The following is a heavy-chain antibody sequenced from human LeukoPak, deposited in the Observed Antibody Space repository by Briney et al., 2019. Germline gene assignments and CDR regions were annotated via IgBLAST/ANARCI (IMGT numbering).Heavy chain of an antibody. J-gene: IGHJ4*02. D-gene: IGHD2-21*02. V-gene: IGHV1-69*06. CDR3: ARDLGCGGDCYSFDY. Sequence: ASVKVSCKASGGTFSSYAISWVRQAPGQGLEWMGGIIPIFGTANYAQKFQGRATITADKSTSTAYMELSSLRSEDTAVYYCARDLGCGGDCYSFDYWGQGTLVTVSS. CDR1: GGTFSSYA. CDR2: IIPIFGTA.